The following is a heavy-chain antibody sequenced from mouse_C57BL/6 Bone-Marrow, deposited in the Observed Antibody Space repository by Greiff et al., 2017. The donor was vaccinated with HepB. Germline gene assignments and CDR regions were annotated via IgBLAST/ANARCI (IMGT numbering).Heavy chain of an antibody. CDR1: GFTFSSYT. CDR3: ARQRFGFAY. J-gene: IGHJ3*01. V-gene: IGHV5-9*01. Sequence: EVKLVDSGGGLVKPGGSLKLSCAASGFTFSSYTMSWVRQTPEKRLEWVATISGGGGNTYYPDSVKGRFTISRDNAKNTLYLQMSSLRSEDTALYYCARQRFGFAYWGQGTLVTVSA. CDR2: ISGGGGNT.